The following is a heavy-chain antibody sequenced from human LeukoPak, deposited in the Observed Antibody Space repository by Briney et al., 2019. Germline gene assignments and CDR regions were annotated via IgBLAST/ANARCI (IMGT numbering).Heavy chain of an antibody. CDR3: ARMRGGGIGYSNYMDV. V-gene: IGHV4-34*01. J-gene: IGHJ6*03. D-gene: IGHD2-15*01. CDR1: GGSFSNYF. Sequence: KPSETLSLTCAVFGGSFSNYFWSWIRQPPGKGLEWIGEIDHSGGTNYNPSLKSRVTISVDTSKNEFSLKLTSVTAAEGSAYSCARMRGGGIGYSNYMDVWGKGTTVIVSS. CDR2: IDHSGGT.